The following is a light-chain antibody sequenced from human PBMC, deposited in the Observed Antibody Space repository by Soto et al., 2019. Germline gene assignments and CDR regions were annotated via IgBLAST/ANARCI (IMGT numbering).Light chain of an antibody. CDR1: QSVTSSY. CDR2: GAS. CDR3: QQYGSSGTV. Sequence: EIVLTQSPGTLSLSPGERATLSCRASQSVTSSYLGWYQQKPGQAPRLLIYGASTRATGIPDRFSGSGSGTDFTLTIGRLEPEDFAVYYCQQYGSSGTVFGQGTRLEIK. J-gene: IGKJ5*01. V-gene: IGKV3-20*01.